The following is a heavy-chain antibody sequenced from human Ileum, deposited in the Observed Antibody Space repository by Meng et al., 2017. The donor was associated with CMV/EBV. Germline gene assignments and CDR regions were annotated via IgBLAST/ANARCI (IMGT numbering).Heavy chain of an antibody. CDR1: GFTFSSYA. Sequence: GSLKISCAASGFTFSSYAMHWVRQAPGKGLEWVAVISYDGSNKYYADSVKGRFTISRDNSKNTLYLQMNSLRAEDTAVYYCAKGGEGGGNSFFDFWGQGTLVTVSS. J-gene: IGHJ4*02. V-gene: IGHV3-30*04. CDR2: ISYDGSNK. CDR3: AKGGEGGGNSFFDF. D-gene: IGHD4-23*01.